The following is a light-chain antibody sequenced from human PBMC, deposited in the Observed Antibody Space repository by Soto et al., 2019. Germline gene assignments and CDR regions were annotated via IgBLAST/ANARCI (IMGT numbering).Light chain of an antibody. CDR2: DAS. V-gene: IGKV3D-20*02. Sequence: EIVLTQSPVTLSFSPGDRATLSCRASQSVSRSFLAWYQQKPGQAPRLLIYDASNRATGVPGRFSGSGSGADFTLTISSLEPEDAAVYYCQQRSNWPPITFGQGTRLEIK. CDR3: QQRSNWPPIT. CDR1: QSVSRSF. J-gene: IGKJ5*01.